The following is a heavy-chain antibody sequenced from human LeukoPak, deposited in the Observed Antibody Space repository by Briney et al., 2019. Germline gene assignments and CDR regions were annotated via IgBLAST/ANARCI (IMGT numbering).Heavy chain of an antibody. CDR2: IYYSGST. CDR1: GGSISSYY. CDR3: ARLRVGYGGKGDARYFDY. J-gene: IGHJ4*02. D-gene: IGHD4-23*01. V-gene: IGHV4-59*01. Sequence: SETLSLTCTVSGGSISSYYWSWIRQPPGKGLEWIGYIYYSGSTNYNPSLKSRVTISVDTSKNQFSLKLSSVTAADTAVYYCARLRVGYGGKGDARYFDYWGQGTLVTVSS.